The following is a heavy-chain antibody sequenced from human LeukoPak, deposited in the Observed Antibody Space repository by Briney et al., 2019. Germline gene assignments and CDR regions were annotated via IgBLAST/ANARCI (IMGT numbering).Heavy chain of an antibody. CDR2: IWYDGSNK. D-gene: IGHD5-12*01. CDR1: GFTFSSYG. J-gene: IGHJ6*03. CDR3: AKDPGATISNYYYYMDV. Sequence: GGSLRLSCAASGFTFSSYGMHRVRQAPGKGLEWVAVIWYDGSNKYYADSVKGRFTISRDNSKNTLYLQMNSLRAEDTAVYYCAKDPGATISNYYYYMDVWGKGTTVTVSS. V-gene: IGHV3-33*06.